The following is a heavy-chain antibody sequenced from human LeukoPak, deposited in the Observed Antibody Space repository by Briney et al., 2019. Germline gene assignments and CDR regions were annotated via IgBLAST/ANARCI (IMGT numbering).Heavy chain of an antibody. CDR2: ISYDGNTK. D-gene: IGHD3-22*01. V-gene: IGHV3-30*18. J-gene: IGHJ4*02. CDR3: AKKGMSYYDTSGYDY. Sequence: PGGSLRLSCAASGFTFSSYGMHWVRQAPGKGLEWVAVISYDGNTKYYADSVKGRFTISRDTSKNTLYLQTNSLRVEDTAVYYCAKKGMSYYDTSGYDYWGQGTLVTVSS. CDR1: GFTFSSYG.